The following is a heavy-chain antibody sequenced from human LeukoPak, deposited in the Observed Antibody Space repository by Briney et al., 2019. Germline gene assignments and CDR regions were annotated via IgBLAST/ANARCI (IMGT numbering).Heavy chain of an antibody. D-gene: IGHD3-22*01. CDR1: GGSFSGYY. Sequence: SETLSLXCAVYGGSFSGYYWSWIRQPPGKGLEWIGEINHSGSTNYNPSLKSRVTISVDTSKNQFSLKLSSVTAADTAVYYCARVGFTMIVLWGQGTLVTVSS. V-gene: IGHV4-34*01. J-gene: IGHJ4*02. CDR3: ARVGFTMIVL. CDR2: INHSGST.